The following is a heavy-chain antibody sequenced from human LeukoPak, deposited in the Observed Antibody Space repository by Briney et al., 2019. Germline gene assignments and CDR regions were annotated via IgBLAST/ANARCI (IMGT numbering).Heavy chain of an antibody. V-gene: IGHV3-30*02. CDR2: IRYDGSNK. CDR1: GFTFSSYG. J-gene: IGHJ3*02. Sequence: GGSLRLSCAASGFTFSSYGMHWVRQAPGKGLEWVAFIRYDGSNKYYADSVKSRFTISRDNSKNTLYLQMNSLRAEDTAVYYCAKDQAEYGDYYAFDIWGQGTMVTVSS. CDR3: AKDQAEYGDYYAFDI. D-gene: IGHD4-17*01.